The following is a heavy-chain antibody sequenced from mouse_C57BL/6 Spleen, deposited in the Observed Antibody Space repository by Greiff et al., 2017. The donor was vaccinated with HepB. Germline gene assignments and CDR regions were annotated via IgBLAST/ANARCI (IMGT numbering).Heavy chain of an antibody. V-gene: IGHV5-16*01. CDR1: GFTFSDYY. CDR2: INYDGSST. J-gene: IGHJ4*01. Sequence: EVQLQESEGGLVQPGSSMKLSCTASGFTFSDYYMAWVRQVPEKGLEWVANINYDGSSTYYLDSLKSRFIISRDNAKNILYLQMSSLKSEDTATYYCARGDMDYWGQGTSVTVSS. CDR3: ARGDMDY.